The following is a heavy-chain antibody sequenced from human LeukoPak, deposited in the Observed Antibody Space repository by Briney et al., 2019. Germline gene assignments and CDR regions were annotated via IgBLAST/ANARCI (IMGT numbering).Heavy chain of an antibody. Sequence: PGGSLRLSCAASGFTFDDYTMHWVRQAPGKGLEWVSLISWDGGSTYYAYSVKGGFTISRDNSKNSLYLQMNSLRTEDTALYYCAKSSQIAVAYFDYWGQGTLVTVSS. V-gene: IGHV3-43*01. CDR2: ISWDGGST. CDR3: AKSSQIAVAYFDY. D-gene: IGHD6-19*01. J-gene: IGHJ4*02. CDR1: GFTFDDYT.